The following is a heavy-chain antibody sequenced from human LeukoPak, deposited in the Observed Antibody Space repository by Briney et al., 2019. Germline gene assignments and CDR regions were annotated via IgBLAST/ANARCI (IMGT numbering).Heavy chain of an antibody. Sequence: ASVKVSCKASGGTFSSYAISWVRQAPGQGLEWTGRIIPIFGTANYAQKFQGRVTITTDESTSTAYMELSSLRSEDTAVYYCASYGSGSYLDYWGQGTLVTVSS. CDR3: ASYGSGSYLDY. CDR1: GGTFSSYA. J-gene: IGHJ4*02. D-gene: IGHD3-10*01. CDR2: IIPIFGTA. V-gene: IGHV1-69*05.